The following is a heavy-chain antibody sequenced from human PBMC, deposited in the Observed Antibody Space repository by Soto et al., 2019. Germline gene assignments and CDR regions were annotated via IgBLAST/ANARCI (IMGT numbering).Heavy chain of an antibody. Sequence: ESLKISCKASGYKFTTFWLNWVRETPGKGLEWLGRIDPTDSFTNYSPPFEGHVTISVDRSISTAYLQWNSLQASDTAIYYCARPASGGSRDAFDVWGQGTTVTVSS. CDR2: IDPTDSFT. D-gene: IGHD2-15*01. J-gene: IGHJ3*01. CDR3: ARPASGGSRDAFDV. V-gene: IGHV5-10-1*01. CDR1: GYKFTTFW.